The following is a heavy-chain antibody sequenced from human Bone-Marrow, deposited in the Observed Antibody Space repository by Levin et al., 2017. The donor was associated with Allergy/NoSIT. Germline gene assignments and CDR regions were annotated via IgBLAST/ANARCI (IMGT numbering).Heavy chain of an antibody. D-gene: IGHD3-22*01. CDR1: GFTFGSSW. CDR2: IKKDGSEK. CDR3: ARDSSPTYYSDSGSNYLDAFDI. J-gene: IGHJ3*02. Sequence: PGGSLRLSCAASGFTFGSSWMTWVRQPPGKGLEWVANIKKDGSEKHFADSVKGRFTISRDNAKKSLYLQMDSLRAEDTAVYYCARDSSPTYYSDSGSNYLDAFDIWGQGTMVTVSS. V-gene: IGHV3-7*01.